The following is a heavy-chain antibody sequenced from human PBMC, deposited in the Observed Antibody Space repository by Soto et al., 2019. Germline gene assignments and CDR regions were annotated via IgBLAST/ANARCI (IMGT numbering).Heavy chain of an antibody. J-gene: IGHJ2*01. V-gene: IGHV3-48*02. Sequence: EVQLVESGGGLVQAGGSLRLSCAASGFTFSIYNINWVRQAPGKGLEWVSYISSRSSIIYYADSVKGRFTISRENAKNSLYLEMSSVRDEDTAVYYCAREYSGSWYFDLWGRGTLVTVSS. D-gene: IGHD1-26*01. CDR2: ISSRSSII. CDR1: GFTFSIYN. CDR3: AREYSGSWYFDL.